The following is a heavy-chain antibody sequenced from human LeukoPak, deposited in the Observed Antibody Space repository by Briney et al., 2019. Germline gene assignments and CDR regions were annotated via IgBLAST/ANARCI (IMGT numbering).Heavy chain of an antibody. Sequence: SETLSLTCAVSGGSISSGGYSWSWIRQPPGKGLEWIGYIYYSGSTYYNPSLKSRVTISVDTSKNQFSLKLSSVTAADTAVYYCARGGGMTTVTIFGWNWFDPWGQGTLVTVSS. D-gene: IGHD4-11*01. J-gene: IGHJ5*02. V-gene: IGHV4-30-4*07. CDR2: IYYSGST. CDR1: GGSISSGGYS. CDR3: ARGGGMTTVTIFGWNWFDP.